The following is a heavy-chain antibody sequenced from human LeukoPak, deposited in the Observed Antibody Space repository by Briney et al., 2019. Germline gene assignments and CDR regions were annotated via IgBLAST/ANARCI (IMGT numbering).Heavy chain of an antibody. CDR2: IYYSGST. J-gene: IGHJ4*02. V-gene: IGHV4-30-4*08. CDR3: ARAVLRFLEWPN. D-gene: IGHD3-3*01. CDR1: GGSISSGDYY. Sequence: SETLSLTCTVFGGSISSGDYYWSWIRQPPGKGLEWIGYIYYSGSTYYNPSLKSRVTISVDTSKNQFSLKLSSVTAADTAVYYCARAVLRFLEWPNWGQGTLVTVSS.